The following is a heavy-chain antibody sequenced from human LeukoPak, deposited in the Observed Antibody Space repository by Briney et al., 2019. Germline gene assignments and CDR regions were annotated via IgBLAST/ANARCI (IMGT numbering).Heavy chain of an antibody. CDR3: ARRAPSAGYFDL. Sequence: SETLSLTCTVSGGPISSRSYYWAWIRQHPGKGLEWIGYIYYSGSTYYNPSLKSRVTVSEDTSKNQFSLKLTSVTAADTAVYYCARRAPSAGYFDLWGRGTLVSVSS. CDR2: IYYSGST. V-gene: IGHV4-31*03. CDR1: GGPISSRSYY. J-gene: IGHJ2*01.